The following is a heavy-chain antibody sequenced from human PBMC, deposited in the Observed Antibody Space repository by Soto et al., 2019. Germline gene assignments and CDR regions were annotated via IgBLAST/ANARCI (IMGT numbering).Heavy chain of an antibody. V-gene: IGHV4-59*02. J-gene: IGHJ4*02. D-gene: IGHD5-12*01. Sequence: SETLSLTCTVSGGSVSDYYWNWIRQTPGKGLEYIGYVYPSGSAYYSPSLRSRLTISIDTAKNQFSLKLTSVTAADAAVYYCARGRERWLQTPFDYWGQGALVTVSS. CDR3: ARGRERWLQTPFDY. CDR2: VYPSGSA. CDR1: GGSVSDYY.